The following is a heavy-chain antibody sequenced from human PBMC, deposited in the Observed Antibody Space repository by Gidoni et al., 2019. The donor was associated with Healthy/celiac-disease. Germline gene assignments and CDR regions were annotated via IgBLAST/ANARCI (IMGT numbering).Heavy chain of an antibody. V-gene: IGHV4-31*03. CDR1: GGSISSGGYY. D-gene: IGHD3-22*01. CDR2: IYYSGST. J-gene: IGHJ6*02. CDR3: ARAPYDSSGYYSYYGMDV. Sequence: QVQLQESGPGLGKPSQTLSRPCPVSGGSISSGGYYWSWIRQHPGKGLEWLGYIYYSGSTYYNPALKSRVTISVDTSKTQFSLKLSSLTAADTAVYYCARAPYDSSGYYSYYGMDVWGQGTTVTVSS.